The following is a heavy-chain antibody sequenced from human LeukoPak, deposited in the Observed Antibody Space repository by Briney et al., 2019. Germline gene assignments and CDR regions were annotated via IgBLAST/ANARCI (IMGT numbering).Heavy chain of an antibody. V-gene: IGHV1-3*01. Sequence: ASVKVSCKASGYTFTSYAMHWVRQAPGQRLEWMGWINAGNGNTKYSQKFQGRVTITRDTSASTAYMELSSLRSEDTAVYYCARDYYDSSGRGAFDIWGQGTMVTVPS. CDR1: GYTFTSYA. CDR2: INAGNGNT. J-gene: IGHJ3*02. D-gene: IGHD3-22*01. CDR3: ARDYYDSSGRGAFDI.